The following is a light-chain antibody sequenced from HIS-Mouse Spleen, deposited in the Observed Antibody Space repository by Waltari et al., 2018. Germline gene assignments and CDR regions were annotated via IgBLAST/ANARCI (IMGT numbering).Light chain of an antibody. CDR3: CSYAGSSTFVVV. J-gene: IGLJ2*01. CDR2: EGS. Sequence: QSALTQPASVSGSPGQSITISCTGTSSDVGSYNLVSWYQQHPGKAPKLMIYEGSKRPSGVSNRFAGSKSGKTASLTISGLQAEDEADYYCCSYAGSSTFVVVFGGGTKLTVL. V-gene: IGLV2-23*03. CDR1: SSDVGSYNL.